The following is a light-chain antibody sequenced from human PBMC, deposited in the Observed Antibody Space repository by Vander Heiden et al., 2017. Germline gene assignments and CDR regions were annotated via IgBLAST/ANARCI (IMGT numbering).Light chain of an antibody. CDR3: QSADSSGTVV. V-gene: IGLV3-25*03. CDR1: ALPKQY. Sequence: SYDLTQPPPVSVSPGQTARITCSGDALPKQYAYWYQQKPGQAPVLVIYKDSERPSGIPERFSGSSSGTTVTLTISGVQAEDEADYYCQSADSSGTVVFGGGTKLTVL. J-gene: IGLJ2*01. CDR2: KDS.